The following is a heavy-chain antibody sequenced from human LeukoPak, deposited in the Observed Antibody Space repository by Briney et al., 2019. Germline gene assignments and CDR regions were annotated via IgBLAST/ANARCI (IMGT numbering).Heavy chain of an antibody. D-gene: IGHD2-15*01. CDR1: GGSISSSSYY. V-gene: IGHV4-39*07. CDR3: ARTRYCSGGSCYFDYYYYMDV. Sequence: PSETLCLTCTISGGSISSSSYYWGWLRQPPGKGLEWIGSIYYSGSTYYNPSLKSRVTISVDTSKNQFSLKLSSVTAADTAVYYCARTRYCSGGSCYFDYYYYMDVWGKGTTVTVSS. CDR2: IYYSGST. J-gene: IGHJ6*03.